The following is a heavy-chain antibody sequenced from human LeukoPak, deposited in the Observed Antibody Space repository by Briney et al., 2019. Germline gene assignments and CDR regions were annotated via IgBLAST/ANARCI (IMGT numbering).Heavy chain of an antibody. D-gene: IGHD6-19*01. J-gene: IGHJ4*02. CDR3: AKDLGGSGWYGAY. Sequence: GGSLRLSCAASGFTFSSYSMNRVRQAPGKGLEWVSSISSSSSYIYYADSVKGRFTISRDNSKNTLYLQMNSLRAEDTAVYYCAKDLGGSGWYGAYWGQGTLVTVSS. CDR2: ISSSSSYI. V-gene: IGHV3-21*01. CDR1: GFTFSSYS.